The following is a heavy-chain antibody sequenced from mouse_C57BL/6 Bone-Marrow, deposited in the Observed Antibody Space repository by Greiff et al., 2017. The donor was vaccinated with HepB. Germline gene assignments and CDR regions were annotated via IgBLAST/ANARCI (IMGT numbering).Heavy chain of an antibody. CDR3: AKNPYYGSSYDWYFDV. D-gene: IGHD1-1*01. Sequence: VKLMESGPGLVQPSQSLSITCTVSGFSLTSYGVHWVRQSPGKGLEWLGVIWRGGSTDYNAAFMSRLSITKDNSKSQVFFKMNSLQADDTAIYYCAKNPYYGSSYDWYFDVWGTGTTVTVSS. CDR1: GFSLTSYG. J-gene: IGHJ1*03. CDR2: IWRGGST. V-gene: IGHV2-5*01.